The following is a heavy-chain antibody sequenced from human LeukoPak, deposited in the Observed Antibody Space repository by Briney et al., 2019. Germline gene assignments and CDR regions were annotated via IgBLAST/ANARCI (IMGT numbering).Heavy chain of an antibody. V-gene: IGHV4-39*01. Sequence: SETLSLTCTVSGGSISSSSYYWGWIRQPPGKGLEWIGSIYYSGSTYYNPSLKSRVTTSVDTSKNQFSLKLSSVTAADTAVYYCASGCSSTSCYLGDYGAFDIWGQGTMVTVSS. J-gene: IGHJ3*02. CDR3: ASGCSSTSCYLGDYGAFDI. CDR2: IYYSGST. CDR1: GGSISSSSYY. D-gene: IGHD2-2*01.